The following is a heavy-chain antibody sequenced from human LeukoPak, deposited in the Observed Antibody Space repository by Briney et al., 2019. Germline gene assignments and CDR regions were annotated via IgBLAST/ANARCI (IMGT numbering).Heavy chain of an antibody. J-gene: IGHJ6*03. D-gene: IGHD2-2*01. V-gene: IGHV3-30*02. CDR1: GFTFSSYG. CDR2: IRYDGSNK. Sequence: PGGSLRLSCAASGFTFSSYGMHWVRQAPGKGLEWVAFIRYDGSNKYYADSVKGRFTISRDNSKNTLYLQMNSLRAEDTAVYYCAKPDCSSTSCYVRGYYMDVWGKGTTVTISS. CDR3: AKPDCSSTSCYVRGYYMDV.